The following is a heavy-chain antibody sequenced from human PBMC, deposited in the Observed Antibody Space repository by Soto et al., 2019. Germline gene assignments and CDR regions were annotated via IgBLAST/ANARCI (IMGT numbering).Heavy chain of an antibody. CDR3: ARDSVGYSYGYYYYYYGMDV. CDR2: ISAYNGNT. J-gene: IGHJ6*02. V-gene: IGHV1-18*01. D-gene: IGHD5-18*01. Sequence: GASVKVSCKASGYTFTSYGISWVRQAPGQGLEWMGWISAYNGNTNYAQKLQGRVTMTTDTSTSTAYMELRSLRSDDTAVYYCARDSVGYSYGYYYYYYGMDVWGQGTTVTVSS. CDR1: GYTFTSYG.